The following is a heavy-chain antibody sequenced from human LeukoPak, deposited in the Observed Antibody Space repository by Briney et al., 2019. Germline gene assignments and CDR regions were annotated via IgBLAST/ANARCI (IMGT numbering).Heavy chain of an antibody. V-gene: IGHV3-23*01. CDR2: ISGGGGST. CDR3: AKDRRVTAPLFDY. D-gene: IGHD2-15*01. Sequence: PGGSLRLSCAASGFTFTNYAMSWVRQAPGKGLEWVSTISGGGGSTFYADSVKGRFTISRDNSKNTLSLQMNSLRAEDTAVYYCAKDRRVTAPLFDYWGQGTLVTVSS. CDR1: GFTFTNYA. J-gene: IGHJ4*02.